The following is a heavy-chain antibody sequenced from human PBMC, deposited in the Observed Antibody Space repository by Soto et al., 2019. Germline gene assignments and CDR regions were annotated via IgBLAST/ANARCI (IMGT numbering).Heavy chain of an antibody. J-gene: IGHJ4*02. CDR2: IYYSGTT. V-gene: IGHV4-39*01. CDR1: GGSISSSSYY. Sequence: SETLSLTCSVSGGSISSSSYYWGWIRQPPGKGLEWIGSIYYSGTTYYNPSLKSRVTISVDTSKNQFSPKLNSVTAADTAVYCCARRGGHGVAFDYWGPGTLVTVSS. D-gene: IGHD3-16*01. CDR3: ARRGGHGVAFDY.